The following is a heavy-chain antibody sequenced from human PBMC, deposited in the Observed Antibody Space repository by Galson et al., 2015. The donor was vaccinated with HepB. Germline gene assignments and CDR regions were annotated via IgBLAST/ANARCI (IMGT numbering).Heavy chain of an antibody. Sequence: ETLSLTCAVYGGSFSGYYWSWIRQPPGKGLEWIGEINHSGSTNYNPSLKSRVTISVDTSKNQFSLKLSSVTAADTAVYYCARGWAYCGGDCPSGVWFDPWGQGTLVTVSS. CDR1: GGSFSGYY. V-gene: IGHV4-34*01. CDR3: ARGWAYCGGDCPSGVWFDP. CDR2: INHSGST. D-gene: IGHD2-21*02. J-gene: IGHJ5*02.